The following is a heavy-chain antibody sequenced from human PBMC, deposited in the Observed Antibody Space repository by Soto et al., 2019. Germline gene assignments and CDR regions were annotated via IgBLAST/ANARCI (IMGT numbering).Heavy chain of an antibody. J-gene: IGHJ3*02. CDR3: ARDGGYSYGLNAFDI. CDR2: IYYSGST. Sequence: SETLSLTCTVSGGSISSYYWSWIRQPPGKGLEWIGYIYYSGSTNYNPSLKSRVTISVDTSKNQFSLKLSSVTAADTAVYYCARDGGYSYGLNAFDIWGQGTMVTVSS. V-gene: IGHV4-59*01. CDR1: GGSISSYY. D-gene: IGHD5-18*01.